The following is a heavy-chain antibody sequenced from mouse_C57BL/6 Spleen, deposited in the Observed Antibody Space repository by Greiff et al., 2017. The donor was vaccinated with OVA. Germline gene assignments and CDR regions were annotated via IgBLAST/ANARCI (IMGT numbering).Heavy chain of an antibody. CDR3: ARGNYGSTVYYFDY. CDR1: GFTFSDYG. V-gene: IGHV5-17*01. D-gene: IGHD1-1*01. CDR2: ISSGSSTI. J-gene: IGHJ2*01. Sequence: EVKLVESGGGLVKPGGSLKLSCAASGFTFSDYGMHWVRQAPEKGLEWVAYISSGSSTIYYADTVKGRFSISRDNAKNTLFLQMTSLRSEDTAMYYCARGNYGSTVYYFDYWGQGTTLTVSS.